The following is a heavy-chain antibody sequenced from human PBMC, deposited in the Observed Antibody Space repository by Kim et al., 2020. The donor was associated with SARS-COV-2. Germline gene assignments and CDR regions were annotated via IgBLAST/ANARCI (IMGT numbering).Heavy chain of an antibody. Sequence: SETLSLTCTVSGGSISSSSYYWGWIRQPPGKGLEWIGSIYYSGSTYYNPSLKSRVTISVDTSKNQFSLKLSSVTAADTAVYYCARDRIAVAGQFDYWGQGTLVTVSS. V-gene: IGHV4-39*07. CDR2: IYYSGST. CDR3: ARDRIAVAGQFDY. J-gene: IGHJ4*02. CDR1: GGSISSSSYY. D-gene: IGHD6-19*01.